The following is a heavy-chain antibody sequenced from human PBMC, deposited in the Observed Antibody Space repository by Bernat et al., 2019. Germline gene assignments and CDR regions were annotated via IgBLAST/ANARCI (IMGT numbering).Heavy chain of an antibody. V-gene: IGHV3-21*01. J-gene: IGHJ6*02. Sequence: EVQLVESGGGLVKPGGSLRLSCSASGFSFSSYSMTWVRPAPGKGLEWVSSISSSSSYIYYADSGKGRFTIARDNAKNSLYLQMNSLRAEDTAVYYCASGFPYYYYGMDVWGQGTTVTVSS. CDR3: ASGFPYYYYGMDV. CDR1: GFSFSSYS. CDR2: ISSSSSYI. D-gene: IGHD2-21*01.